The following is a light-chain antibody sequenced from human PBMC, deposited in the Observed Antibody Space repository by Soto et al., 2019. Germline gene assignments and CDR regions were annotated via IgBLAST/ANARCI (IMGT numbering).Light chain of an antibody. CDR3: AAWDDGLRGPV. CDR1: NSNIGINA. Sequence: QSVLTQPPSASGTPGQRVTISCSGSNSNIGINAVYWYQQLPGAAPTFLIYSDSQRPSGVPDRFSASKSGTSATLAISGLRSEDEADYYCAAWDDGLRGPVFGEGTKVTVL. CDR2: SDS. J-gene: IGLJ3*02. V-gene: IGLV1-47*02.